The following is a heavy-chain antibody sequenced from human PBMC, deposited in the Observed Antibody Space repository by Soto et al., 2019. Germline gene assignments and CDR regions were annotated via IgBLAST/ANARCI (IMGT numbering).Heavy chain of an antibody. J-gene: IGHJ6*02. CDR2: IYYSGST. CDR1: GGSISSSSYY. Sequence: PSETLSLTCTVSGGSISSSSYYWGWIRQPPGKGLEWIGSIYYSGSTYYNPSLKSRVTISVDTSKNQFSLKLSSVTAADTAVYYCEREGYNYYYYYGMDVWGQGTTVTVSS. D-gene: IGHD6-13*01. V-gene: IGHV4-39*01. CDR3: EREGYNYYYYYGMDV.